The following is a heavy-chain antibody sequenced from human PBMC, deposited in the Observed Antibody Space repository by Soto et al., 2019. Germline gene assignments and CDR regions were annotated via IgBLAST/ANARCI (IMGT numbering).Heavy chain of an antibody. J-gene: IGHJ6*02. CDR3: TSRFGSGKLPVYYYYGMDV. CDR2: IKSKTDGGTT. CDR1: GFTFSNAW. Sequence: PGGSLRLSCAASGFTFSNAWMNWVRQAPGKGLEWVGRIKSKTDGGTTDYAAPVKGRFTISRDDSKNTLYLQMNSLKTEDTVVYYCTSRFGSGKLPVYYYYGMDVWGQGTTVTVSS. V-gene: IGHV3-15*07. D-gene: IGHD3-10*01.